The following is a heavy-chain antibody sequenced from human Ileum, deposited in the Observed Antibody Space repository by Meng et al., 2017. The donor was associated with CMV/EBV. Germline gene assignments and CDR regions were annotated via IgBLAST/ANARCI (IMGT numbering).Heavy chain of an antibody. J-gene: IGHJ6*02. CDR1: GFTFSTYS. V-gene: IGHV3-21*01. CDR2: ISGSSGYI. CDR3: ASDLGGYDWEYYYHYGMDV. Sequence: GGSLRLSCAASGFTFSTYSMNWVRQAPGKGLEWVSSISGSSGYIYYADSVKGRFTISRDNAKNSLYLQMNRLRGDDTAVYYCASDLGGYDWEYYYHYGMDVWGQGTTVTVSS. D-gene: IGHD5-12*01.